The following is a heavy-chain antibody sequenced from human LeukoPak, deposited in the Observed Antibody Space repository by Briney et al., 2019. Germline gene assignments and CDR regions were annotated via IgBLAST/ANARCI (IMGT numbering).Heavy chain of an antibody. J-gene: IGHJ4*02. CDR3: ARARYYDFWSGFDY. D-gene: IGHD3-3*01. Sequence: ASVKVSCKASGGTFSSYAISWVRQAPGQGLEWMGGIIPIFGTANHAQKFQGRVTITTDESTSTAYMELSSLRSEDTAVYYCARARYYDFWSGFDYWGQGTLVTVSS. CDR1: GGTFSSYA. V-gene: IGHV1-69*05. CDR2: IIPIFGTA.